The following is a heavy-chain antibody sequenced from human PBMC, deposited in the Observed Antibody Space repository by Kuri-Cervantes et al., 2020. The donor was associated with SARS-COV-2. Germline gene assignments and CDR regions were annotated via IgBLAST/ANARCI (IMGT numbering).Heavy chain of an antibody. CDR2: IYYSGST. Sequence: SETLSLTCTVSGGSISSSSYYWGWIRQPPGKGLEWIGSIYYSGSTYYNPSLKSRVTISVDTSKNQFSLKLSSVTAADTAVYYCARASYSSTSCYGWFDPWGQGTLVTDSS. D-gene: IGHD2-2*01. CDR1: GGSISSSSYY. CDR3: ARASYSSTSCYGWFDP. J-gene: IGHJ5*02. V-gene: IGHV4-39*07.